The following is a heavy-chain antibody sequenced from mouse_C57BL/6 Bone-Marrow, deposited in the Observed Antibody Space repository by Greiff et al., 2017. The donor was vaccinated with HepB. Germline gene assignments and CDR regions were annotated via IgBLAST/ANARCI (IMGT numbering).Heavy chain of an antibody. CDR2: IHPNSGST. D-gene: IGHD1-1*01. CDR1: GYTFTSYW. V-gene: IGHV1-64*01. CDR3: ARVTTVSDY. J-gene: IGHJ2*01. Sequence: QVQLQQPGAELVKPGASVKLSCKASGYTFTSYWMHWVKQRPGQGLEWIGMIHPNSGSTNYNEKFKGKATFTADTSSNTAYMQLSSLTTEDSAIYYCARVTTVSDYWGQGTTLTVSS.